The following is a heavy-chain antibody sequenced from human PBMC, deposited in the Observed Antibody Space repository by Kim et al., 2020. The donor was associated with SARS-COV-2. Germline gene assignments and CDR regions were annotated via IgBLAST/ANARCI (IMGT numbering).Heavy chain of an antibody. D-gene: IGHD2-15*01. CDR3: ARYCSGGSCYDWFDP. V-gene: IGHV4-59*13. Sequence: SETLSLTCTVSGGSISSYYWSWIRQPPGKGLEWIGYIYYSGSTNYNPSLKSRVTISVDTSKNQFSLKLSSVTAADTAVYYCARYCSGGSCYDWFDPWGQGTLVTVSS. CDR2: IYYSGST. J-gene: IGHJ5*02. CDR1: GGSISSYY.